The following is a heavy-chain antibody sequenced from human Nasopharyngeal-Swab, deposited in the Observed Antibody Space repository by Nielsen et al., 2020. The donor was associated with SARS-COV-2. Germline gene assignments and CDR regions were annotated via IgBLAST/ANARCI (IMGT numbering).Heavy chain of an antibody. D-gene: IGHD3-16*01. CDR3: ASEPGGREEKGKKLDP. CDR2: ITPSGGAT. Sequence: WVRQAPGQGLEWMGVITPSGGATNYARKFRGRVTMTRDPSTSTVYLDLSSLKSEDTAVYFCASEPGGREEKGKKLDPWGQGTLVTVSS. J-gene: IGHJ5*02. V-gene: IGHV1-46*01.